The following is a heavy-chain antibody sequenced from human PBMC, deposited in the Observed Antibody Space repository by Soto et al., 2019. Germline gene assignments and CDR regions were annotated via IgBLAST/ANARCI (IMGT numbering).Heavy chain of an antibody. CDR1: GYTFTNFG. V-gene: IGHV1-18*01. CDR3: AREGTPIDY. CDR2: ISAYNGNT. Sequence: GASVKVSCKASGYTFTNFGISWLRQAPGQGLEWMGWISAYNGNTNYAQNFQGRVTMTTDTSTSTAYMELRSLRSDDTAVYYCAREGTPIDYWGQGTLVTVSS. J-gene: IGHJ4*02. D-gene: IGHD2-15*01.